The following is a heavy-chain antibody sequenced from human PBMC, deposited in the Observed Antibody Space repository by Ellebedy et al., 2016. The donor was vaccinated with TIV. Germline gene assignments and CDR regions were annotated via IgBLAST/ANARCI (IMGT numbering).Heavy chain of an antibody. Sequence: SETLSLXCTVSGGSISSYYWSWIRQPPGKGLEWIGYIYYSGSTNYNPSLKSRVTISVDTSKNQFSLKLSSVTAADTAVYYCARDRGWYGGFDYWGQGTLVTVSS. CDR3: ARDRGWYGGFDY. V-gene: IGHV4-59*01. CDR1: GGSISSYY. J-gene: IGHJ4*02. CDR2: IYYSGST. D-gene: IGHD6-19*01.